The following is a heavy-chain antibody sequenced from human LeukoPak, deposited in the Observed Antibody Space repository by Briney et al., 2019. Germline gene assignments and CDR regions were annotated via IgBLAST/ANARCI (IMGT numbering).Heavy chain of an antibody. Sequence: PGRSLRLSCAASGFTFSSYAMHWVRQAPGKGLEWEAVISYDGSNKYYADSVKGRFTISRDNSKNTLYLQMNSLRAEDTAVYYCASLAGITIFGVVIISPSGYYYMDVWGKGTTVTVSS. CDR3: ASLAGITIFGVVIISPSGYYYMDV. V-gene: IGHV3-30*01. D-gene: IGHD3-3*01. J-gene: IGHJ6*03. CDR1: GFTFSSYA. CDR2: ISYDGSNK.